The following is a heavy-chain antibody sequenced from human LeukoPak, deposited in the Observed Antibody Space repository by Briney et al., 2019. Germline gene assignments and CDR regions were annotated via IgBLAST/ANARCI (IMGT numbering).Heavy chain of an antibody. J-gene: IGHJ4*02. CDR2: ISGSGGST. Sequence: PGGSLRLSCAASGFTFSSYAMGWVRQAPGKGLEWVSAISGSGGSTYYADSVKGRFTISRDNSKNTLYLQMNSLRAEDTAVYYCAKDGKYSGSYYVNWGQGTLVTVSS. D-gene: IGHD1-26*01. V-gene: IGHV3-23*01. CDR1: GFTFSSYA. CDR3: AKDGKYSGSYYVN.